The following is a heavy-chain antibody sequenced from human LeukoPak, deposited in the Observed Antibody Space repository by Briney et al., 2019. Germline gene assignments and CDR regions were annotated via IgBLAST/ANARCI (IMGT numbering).Heavy chain of an antibody. CDR1: GFTFTSYA. CDR3: AKEHVITFGGVNVRYLYYFDH. CDR2: ITGSGGST. J-gene: IGHJ4*02. Sequence: GGSLRLSCAASGFTFTSYAMSWVRQSPGKGLEWVSVITGSGGSTYYADSVKGRFTISRDNSKNTLYLQMNSLRAEDTAVYYCAKEHVITFGGVNVRYLYYFDHWGQGTLVTVSS. V-gene: IGHV3-23*01. D-gene: IGHD3-16*02.